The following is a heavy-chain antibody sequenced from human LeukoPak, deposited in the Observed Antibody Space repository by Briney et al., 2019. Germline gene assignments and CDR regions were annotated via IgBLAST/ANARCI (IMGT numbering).Heavy chain of an antibody. CDR2: IYYSGST. V-gene: IGHV4-39*01. CDR1: GGSISSSSYY. D-gene: IGHD5-24*01. CDR3: ARLTMSNWFDP. Sequence: SETLSLTCTVSGGSISSSSYYWGWIRQPPGKGLEWIGSIYYSGSTYYNPSLKSRVTISVDTSKNQFSLKLSSVTAADTAVYYCARLTMSNWFDPWGQGTLVVVSS. J-gene: IGHJ5*02.